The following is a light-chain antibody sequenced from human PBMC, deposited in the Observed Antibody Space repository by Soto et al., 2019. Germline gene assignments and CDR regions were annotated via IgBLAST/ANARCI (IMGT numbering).Light chain of an antibody. CDR3: SSYASSTTFV. J-gene: IGLJ1*01. CDR2: DVS. V-gene: IGLV2-14*03. Sequence: ALTQPASVSGSPGQSISISCTGTSSDVGGYSYVSWYQQHPGRAPKLMIYDVSNRPSGISNRFSASKSGNTASLTISGLQAEDEAEYYCSSYASSTTFVFGTGTKVTVL. CDR1: SSDVGGYSY.